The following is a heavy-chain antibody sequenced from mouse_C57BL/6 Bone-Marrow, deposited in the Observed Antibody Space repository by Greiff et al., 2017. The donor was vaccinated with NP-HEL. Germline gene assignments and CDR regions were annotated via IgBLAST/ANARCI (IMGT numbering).Heavy chain of an antibody. CDR2: INPSSGYT. J-gene: IGHJ2*01. V-gene: IGHV1-7*01. D-gene: IGHD5-5*01. Sequence: QVQLQQSGAELAKPGASVKLSCKASGYTFTSYWMHWVKQRPGQGLEWIGYINPSSGYTKYNQKFKDKATLTADKSSSTAYMQLSSLTSEDSAVYYCARERSRPGLPDWGQGTTLTVSS. CDR1: GYTFTSYW. CDR3: ARERSRPGLPD.